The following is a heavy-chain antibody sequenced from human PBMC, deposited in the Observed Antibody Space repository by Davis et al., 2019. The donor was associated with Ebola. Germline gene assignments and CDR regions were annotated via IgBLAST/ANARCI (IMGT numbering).Heavy chain of an antibody. CDR3: VRDFFEFSSSSFSDS. CDR2: IFFDGSET. Sequence: GESLKISCEASGFTFSRYGMHWVRQAPGKGPEWLTCIFFDGSETFYADSVKGRFTISRDNSKNTLYLQMGRLRSDDTAMYYCVRDFFEFSSSSFSDSWGQGTLVTVSS. CDR1: GFTFSRYG. J-gene: IGHJ4*02. D-gene: IGHD6-6*01. V-gene: IGHV3-30*03.